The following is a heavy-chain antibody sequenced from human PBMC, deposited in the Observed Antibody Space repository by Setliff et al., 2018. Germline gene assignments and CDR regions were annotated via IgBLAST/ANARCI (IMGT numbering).Heavy chain of an antibody. D-gene: IGHD6-19*01. CDR3: ARRPIALAGYRKGAFDI. J-gene: IGHJ3*02. CDR2: VSTYNGDT. Sequence: ASVKVSCKASGYSFTSFSITWGRQAPGQGLEWLGWVSTYNGDTKSAQKFRGRVTMTTDISTSTVYMELRTLRSDDTAVYYCARRPIALAGYRKGAFDIWGQGTMVTVSS. V-gene: IGHV1-18*01. CDR1: GYSFTSFS.